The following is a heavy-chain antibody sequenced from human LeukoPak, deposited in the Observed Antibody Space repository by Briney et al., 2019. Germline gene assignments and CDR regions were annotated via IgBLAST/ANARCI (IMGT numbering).Heavy chain of an antibody. CDR3: AKWPEGAMDYFDY. D-gene: IGHD3-16*01. V-gene: IGHV3-23*01. CDR2: ISGYGTRT. CDR1: GFSFSSYA. Sequence: GGSLRLSCAASGFSFSSYAMTWARQAPVKGLEWVSAISGYGTRTYYADSVKGRFTISRDNSKNTLYLEMSSLRVEDTAIYYCAKWPEGAMDYFDYWGQGTLVTVSS. J-gene: IGHJ4*02.